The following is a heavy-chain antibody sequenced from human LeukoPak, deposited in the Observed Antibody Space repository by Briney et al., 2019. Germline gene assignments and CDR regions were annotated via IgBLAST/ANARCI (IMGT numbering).Heavy chain of an antibody. V-gene: IGHV3-53*01. J-gene: IGHJ4*02. CDR1: GFTVSSNY. Sequence: GGSLRLSCAASGFTVSSNYMSWVRQAPGRGLEWVSVIYSGGSTYYADSAKGRFTISRGNAKNSLYLQMNSLRAEDTAVYYCASGISSGYYYRSVGDYWGQGTLVTVSS. CDR3: ASGISSGYYYRSVGDY. CDR2: IYSGGST. D-gene: IGHD3-22*01.